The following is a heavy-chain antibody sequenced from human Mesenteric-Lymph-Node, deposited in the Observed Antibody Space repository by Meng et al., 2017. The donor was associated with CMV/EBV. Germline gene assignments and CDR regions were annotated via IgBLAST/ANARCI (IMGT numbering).Heavy chain of an antibody. CDR2: ISDGGTT. CDR1: SGHW. V-gene: IGHV4-4*02. J-gene: IGHJ4*02. CDR3: ARAPPGRGVYLTWGHYYVDY. D-gene: IGHD3-16*01. Sequence: SGHWWNWVRQAPGRGLEWIGEISDGGTTNYSPSLKSRVTVSIDKAKNQFSLRLDSMTAADTAIYYCARAPPGRGVYLTWGHYYVDYWGQGALVTVSS.